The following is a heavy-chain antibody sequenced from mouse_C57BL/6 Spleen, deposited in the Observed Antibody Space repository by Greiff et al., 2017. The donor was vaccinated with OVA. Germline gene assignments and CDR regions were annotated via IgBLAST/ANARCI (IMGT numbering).Heavy chain of an antibody. D-gene: IGHD3-2*02. CDR3: ARFRRSGPGGAMDY. V-gene: IGHV1-69*01. J-gene: IGHJ4*01. CDR2: IDPSDSYT. Sequence: QVQLQQPGAELVMPGASVKLSCKASGYTFTSYWMHWVKQRPGQGLEWIGEIDPSDSYTNYNQKFKGKSTLTVDKSSSTAYMQLSSRTSEDSAVYYCARFRRSGPGGAMDYWGQGTSVTVSS. CDR1: GYTFTSYW.